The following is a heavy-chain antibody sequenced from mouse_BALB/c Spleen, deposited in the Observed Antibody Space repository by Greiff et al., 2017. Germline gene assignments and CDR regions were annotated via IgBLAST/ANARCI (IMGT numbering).Heavy chain of an antibody. CDR2: INPSNGRT. V-gene: IGHV1S81*02. CDR3: ARLGRGDY. Sequence: QVQLQQPGAELVKPGPSVKLSCKASGYTFTSYWMHWVKQRPGQGLEWIGEINPSNGRTNYNEKFKSKATLTVDKSSSTAYMQLSSLTSEDSAVYYCARLGRGDYWGQGTTLTVSS. J-gene: IGHJ2*01. CDR1: GYTFTSYW. D-gene: IGHD4-1*01.